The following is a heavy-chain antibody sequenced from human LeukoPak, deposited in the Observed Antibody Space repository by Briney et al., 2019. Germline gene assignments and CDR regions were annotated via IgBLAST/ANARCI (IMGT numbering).Heavy chain of an antibody. J-gene: IGHJ4*02. CDR3: ARDLHVFGGGSIFDY. CDR1: GFTFSSYS. CDR2: ISSSSSTI. V-gene: IGHV3-48*01. D-gene: IGHD3-16*01. Sequence: GGSLRLSCAASGFTFSSYSMNWVRQAPGKGLEWVSYISSSSSTIYYADSVKGRFTISRDNAKNSLYLQMNSLRAEDTAVYYCARDLHVFGGGSIFDYWAREPLVTVP.